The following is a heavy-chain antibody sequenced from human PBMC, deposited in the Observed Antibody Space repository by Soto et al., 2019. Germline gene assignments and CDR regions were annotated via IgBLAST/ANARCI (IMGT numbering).Heavy chain of an antibody. Sequence: QVQLLQSGAEVKKPGASVKVSCKASGYTFTSYDINWVRQATGQGLEWMGWMNPNSGNTGCAQKFQGRVTMTRNTSISTTYMELSSLRSEDTAVYYCARVYGDYTNDAFDIWGQGTMATVSS. J-gene: IGHJ3*02. D-gene: IGHD4-17*01. CDR1: GYTFTSYD. V-gene: IGHV1-8*01. CDR2: MNPNSGNT. CDR3: ARVYGDYTNDAFDI.